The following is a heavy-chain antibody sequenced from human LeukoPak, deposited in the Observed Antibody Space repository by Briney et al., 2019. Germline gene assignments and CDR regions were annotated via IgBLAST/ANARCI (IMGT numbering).Heavy chain of an antibody. D-gene: IGHD2-2*01. CDR1: GFTFSSYA. V-gene: IGHV3-23*01. CDR2: ISGSGGST. J-gene: IGHJ3*02. Sequence: GGSLRLSCAASGFTFSSYAMSWVRQAPGKGLEWVSAISGSGGSTYYADSVKGRFTISRDNSKNTLYLQMNSLRAEDTAVYYCAKGGRTVQRDIVAVPAADDAFDIWGQGTMVTVSS. CDR3: AKGGRTVQRDIVAVPAADDAFDI.